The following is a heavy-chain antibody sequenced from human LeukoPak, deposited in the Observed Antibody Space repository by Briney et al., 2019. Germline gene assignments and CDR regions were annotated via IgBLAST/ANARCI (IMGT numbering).Heavy chain of an antibody. CDR2: INPSGGST. D-gene: IGHD2-2*01. V-gene: IGHV1-46*01. CDR1: GGTFINCA. CDR3: ARDVSSTSSWWFDP. J-gene: IGHJ5*02. Sequence: ASVKVSCKASGGTFINCAVSWVRQAPGQGLEWMGIINPSGGSTSYAQKFQGRVTMTRDMSTRTDYMEMSSLRDEDTAVYYCARDVSSTSSWWFDPGGQGPLV.